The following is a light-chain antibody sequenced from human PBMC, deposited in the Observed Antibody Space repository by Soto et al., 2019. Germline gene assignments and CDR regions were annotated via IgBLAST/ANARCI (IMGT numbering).Light chain of an antibody. V-gene: IGLV1-44*01. Sequence: LTQPPSASGTPGQRVTISCSGSSSNIGGNSVNWYQHLPGTAPKILMYSDDERPSGVPDRFSGSKSGTSASLAISGLQSEDEADYYCAAWDDNLNGPVFGGGTQLTVL. CDR3: AAWDDNLNGPV. J-gene: IGLJ2*01. CDR2: SDD. CDR1: SSNIGGNS.